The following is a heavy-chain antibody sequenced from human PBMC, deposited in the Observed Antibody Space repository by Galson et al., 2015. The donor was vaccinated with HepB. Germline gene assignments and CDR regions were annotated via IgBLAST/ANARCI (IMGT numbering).Heavy chain of an antibody. CDR3: AKDANHWSYYYYYYGMDV. CDR1: GFTFSSYA. CDR2: ISGSGGST. D-gene: IGHD1-1*01. J-gene: IGHJ6*02. Sequence: SLRLSCAASGFTFSSYAMSWVRQAPGKGLEWVSAISGSGGSTYYADSVRGRFTISRDNSKNTLYLQMNSLRAEDTAVYYCAKDANHWSYYYYYYGMDVWGQGTTVTVSS. V-gene: IGHV3-23*01.